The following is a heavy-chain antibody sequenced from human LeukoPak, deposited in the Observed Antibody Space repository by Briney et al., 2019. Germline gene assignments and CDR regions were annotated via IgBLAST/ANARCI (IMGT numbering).Heavy chain of an antibody. CDR1: GYAFTSHV. V-gene: IGHV1-18*01. J-gene: IGHJ4*02. Sequence: GASVKVSCKASGYAFTSHVINWVRQAPGQGLEWMGWISAYNGNTNYAQKLQGRVTMTTDTSTSTAYMELRSLRSDDTAVYYCARVALSGPYYYDSSGYYVWGQGTLVTVSS. D-gene: IGHD3-22*01. CDR2: ISAYNGNT. CDR3: ARVALSGPYYYDSSGYYV.